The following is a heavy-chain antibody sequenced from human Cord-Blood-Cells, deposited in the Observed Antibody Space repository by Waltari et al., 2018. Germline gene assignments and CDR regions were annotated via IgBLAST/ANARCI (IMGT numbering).Heavy chain of an antibody. J-gene: IGHJ6*02. CDR2: ISGSGSST. V-gene: IGHV3-23*01. CDR1: GFTFSSYA. D-gene: IGHD3-22*01. Sequence: EVQLLESGGGLVQPGGSLRLSCAASGFTFSSYAMSWVSQAQGKGLERVSGISGSGSSTYYADSVDGRLTIPRDNSKSTLYLQMNSLRAEDTAVYYCTNNYYDSSGYYSYYYYYGMDVWGQGTTVTVSS. CDR3: TNNYYDSSGYYSYYYYYGMDV.